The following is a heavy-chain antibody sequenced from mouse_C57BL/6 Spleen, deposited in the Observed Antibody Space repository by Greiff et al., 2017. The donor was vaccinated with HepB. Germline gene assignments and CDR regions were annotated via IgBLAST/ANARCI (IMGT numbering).Heavy chain of an antibody. V-gene: IGHV1-72*01. J-gene: IGHJ1*03. Sequence: QVPLPPPWAELLTPWSSVTLSFQASCYTFTSYWMPLVKPRPGRGLEWIGRIDPNSGSTKYNEKFKSKATLTVDKPSSTAYMQLSSLTSEDSAVYYCARLSLCPDVWGTGTTVTVSS. CDR3: ARLSLCPDV. CDR1: CYTFTSYW. CDR2: IDPNSGST. D-gene: IGHD2-3*01.